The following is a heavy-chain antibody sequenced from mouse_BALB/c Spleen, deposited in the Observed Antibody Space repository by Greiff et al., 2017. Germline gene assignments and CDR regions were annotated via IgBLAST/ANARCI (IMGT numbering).Heavy chain of an antibody. Sequence: EVKLMESGGGLVKPGGSLKLSCAASGFTFSSYAMSWVRQSPEKRLEWVAEISSGGSYTYYPDTVTGRFTISRDNAKNTLYLEMSSLRSEDTAMYYCARDGGNHLDYWGQGTTLTVSS. V-gene: IGHV5-9-4*01. CDR1: GFTFSSYA. J-gene: IGHJ2*01. CDR3: ARDGGNHLDY. CDR2: ISSGGSYT. D-gene: IGHD1-1*02.